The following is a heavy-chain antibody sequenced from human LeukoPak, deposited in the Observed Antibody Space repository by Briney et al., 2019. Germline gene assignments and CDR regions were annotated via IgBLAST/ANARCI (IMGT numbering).Heavy chain of an antibody. CDR3: ARDWYCSSTSCFAFDY. Sequence: ASVKVSCKASGYTFTGYYMHWVRQAPGQGLEWMGWINPNSGGTNYAQKFQGRVTMTRDTSISTAYMELSRLRSDDTAVYYCARDWYCSSTSCFAFDYWGQGNMVTVSS. V-gene: IGHV1-2*02. J-gene: IGHJ4*02. CDR1: GYTFTGYY. D-gene: IGHD2-2*01. CDR2: INPNSGGT.